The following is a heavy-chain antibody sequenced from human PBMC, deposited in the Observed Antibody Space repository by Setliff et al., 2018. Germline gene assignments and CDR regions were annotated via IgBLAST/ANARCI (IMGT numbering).Heavy chain of an antibody. CDR2: IKSSREGATS. CDR3: TTGPRDSRNYMTWLDS. CDR1: GFTVSSFS. J-gene: IGHJ5*01. V-gene: IGHV3-15*01. D-gene: IGHD4-4*01. Sequence: GGSLRLSCAASGFTVSSFSMHWVRQAPVKGLEWVGRIKSSREGATSDYGAPAKGRFTISRDDSKNMIYLQMNNLKSDDTGFYYCTTGPRDSRNYMTWLDSWGQGTLVTVSS.